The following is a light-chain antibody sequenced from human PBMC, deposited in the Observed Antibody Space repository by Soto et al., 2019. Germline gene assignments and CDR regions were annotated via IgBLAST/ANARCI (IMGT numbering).Light chain of an antibody. CDR3: QSYDSSLSGYV. CDR1: SSNIGAGYD. Sequence: QSVLTQPPSESGAPGQTVTISCTGSSSNIGAGYDVHWYQQLPGTAPKLLIYGNSNRPSGVPDRFSGSKSGTSASLAITGLQAEDEADYYCQSYDSSLSGYVFGTGTKLTVL. CDR2: GNS. J-gene: IGLJ1*01. V-gene: IGLV1-40*01.